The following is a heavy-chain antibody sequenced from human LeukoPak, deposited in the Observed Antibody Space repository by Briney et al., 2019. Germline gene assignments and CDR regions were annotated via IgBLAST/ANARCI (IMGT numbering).Heavy chain of an antibody. Sequence: PSETLSLTCAVYGGSFSGYYWSWIRQPPGKGLEWIGEINHSGSTNYNPSLKSRVTISVDTSKNQFSLKLSSVTAADTAVYYCARVVVAVLEFDPWGQGTLVTVSS. V-gene: IGHV4-34*01. CDR2: INHSGST. CDR3: ARVVVAVLEFDP. D-gene: IGHD2-15*01. J-gene: IGHJ5*02. CDR1: GGSFSGYY.